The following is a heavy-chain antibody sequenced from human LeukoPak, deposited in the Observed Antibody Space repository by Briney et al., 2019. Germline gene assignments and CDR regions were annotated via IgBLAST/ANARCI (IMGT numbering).Heavy chain of an antibody. CDR2: IYYSGST. J-gene: IGHJ4*02. Sequence: SETLSLTCTVSGGSISSYYWSWIRQPPGKGLEWIGYIYYSGSTHYNPSLRSRVTISLDTSKNQFSLRLSSVTAADTAVYYCARQQYSSGWYGRYFFDYWGQGTLVTVSS. V-gene: IGHV4-59*08. D-gene: IGHD6-19*01. CDR1: GGSISSYY. CDR3: ARQQYSSGWYGRYFFDY.